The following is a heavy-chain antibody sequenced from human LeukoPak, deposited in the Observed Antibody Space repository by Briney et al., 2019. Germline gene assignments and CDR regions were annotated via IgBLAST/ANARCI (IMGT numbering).Heavy chain of an antibody. D-gene: IGHD6-13*01. J-gene: IGHJ4*02. CDR2: INHSGST. CDR1: GGSFSGYY. Sequence: SETLSLTCAVYGGSFSGYYWSWIRQPPGKGLEWIGEINHSGSTNYNPSLKSRVTISVDTSKNQFSLKLSSVTAADTAVYYCVRGYSSSWYGYWGQGTLVTVSS. CDR3: VRGYSSSWYGY. V-gene: IGHV4-34*01.